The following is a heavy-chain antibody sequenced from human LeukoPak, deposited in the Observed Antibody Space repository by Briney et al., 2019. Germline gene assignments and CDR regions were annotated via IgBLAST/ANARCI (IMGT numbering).Heavy chain of an antibody. Sequence: GGSLRLSCAASGFTFSSYAMSWVRQAPGKGLEWVSAISGSGGSTYYADSVKGRFTISRDNSKNTLYLQMNSLRAEDTAVYYCEKGISGAAAGLRGMDVWGQGTTVTVSS. CDR2: ISGSGGST. D-gene: IGHD6-13*01. CDR3: EKGISGAAAGLRGMDV. V-gene: IGHV3-23*01. J-gene: IGHJ6*02. CDR1: GFTFSSYA.